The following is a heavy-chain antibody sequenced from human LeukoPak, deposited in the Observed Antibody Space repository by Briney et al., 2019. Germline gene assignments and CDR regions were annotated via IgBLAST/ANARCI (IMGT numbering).Heavy chain of an antibody. CDR3: ARDIYDSSGLYYFDY. D-gene: IGHD3-22*01. CDR2: IRYDGSNK. V-gene: IGHV3-33*01. J-gene: IGHJ4*02. CDR1: GFTFSSYG. Sequence: GGSLRLSCAASGFTFSSYGMHWVRQAPGKGLEWVAVIRYDGSNKDYADSVKGRFIISRDNSKNTLYLQMNSLRAEDTAVYYCARDIYDSSGLYYFDYWGQGTLVTVSS.